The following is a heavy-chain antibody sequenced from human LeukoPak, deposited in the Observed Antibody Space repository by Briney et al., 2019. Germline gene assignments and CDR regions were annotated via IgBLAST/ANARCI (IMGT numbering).Heavy chain of an antibody. D-gene: IGHD2-15*01. CDR2: INPIFGTA. CDR3: ASGGEGHCSGGSCFYYFDY. J-gene: IGHJ4*02. V-gene: IGHV1-69*06. CDR1: GGTFSSYS. Sequence: SVKVSCKASGGTFSSYSISWVRQAPGQGLEWMGGINPIFGTANYAQKFQGRVTITADKSTSTAYMELSSLRSEDTAVYYWASGGEGHCSGGSCFYYFDYWGQGTLVTVSS.